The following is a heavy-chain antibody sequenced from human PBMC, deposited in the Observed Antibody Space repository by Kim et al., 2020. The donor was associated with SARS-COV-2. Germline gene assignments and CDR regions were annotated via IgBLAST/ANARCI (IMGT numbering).Heavy chain of an antibody. J-gene: IGHJ4*02. CDR1: GFTFSSYE. D-gene: IGHD6-13*01. CDR3: ARDLAGYSSSWPSDY. V-gene: IGHV3-48*03. Sequence: GGSLRLSCAASGFTFSSYEMNWVRQAPGKGLEWVSYISSSGSTIYYADSVKGRFTISRDNAKNSLYLQMNSLRADDTAVYYCARDLAGYSSSWPSDYWGQGTLVSVSS. CDR2: ISSSGSTI.